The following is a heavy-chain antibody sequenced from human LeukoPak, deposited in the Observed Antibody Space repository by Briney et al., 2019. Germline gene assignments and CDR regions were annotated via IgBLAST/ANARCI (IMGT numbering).Heavy chain of an antibody. V-gene: IGHV3-30-3*01. CDR1: GFTFSSYA. J-gene: IGHJ4*02. CDR3: AREGIAAAGTKIRPLEFEPYDY. D-gene: IGHD6-13*01. Sequence: PGGSLRLSCAASGFTFSSYAMHWVRQAPGKGLEWVAVISYDGSNKYYADSVKGRFTISRDNSKNTLYLQMNSLRAEDTAVYYCAREGIAAAGTKIRPLEFEPYDYWGQGTLVTVSS. CDR2: ISYDGSNK.